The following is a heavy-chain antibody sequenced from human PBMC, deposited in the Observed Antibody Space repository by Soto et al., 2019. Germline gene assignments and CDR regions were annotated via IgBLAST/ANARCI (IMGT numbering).Heavy chain of an antibody. J-gene: IGHJ6*03. D-gene: IGHD4-17*01. Sequence: GGSLRLSCAASGFTFSIYAMSWVRQAPGKGLEWVSTISDSGGSTYYADSVKGRFTISRDNSKNTLYLQMNSLRAEDTAAYYCAKVARDLYDYGDYSSYYYMDVWGKGTTVTVSS. CDR2: ISDSGGST. CDR1: GFTFSIYA. CDR3: AKVARDLYDYGDYSSYYYMDV. V-gene: IGHV3-23*01.